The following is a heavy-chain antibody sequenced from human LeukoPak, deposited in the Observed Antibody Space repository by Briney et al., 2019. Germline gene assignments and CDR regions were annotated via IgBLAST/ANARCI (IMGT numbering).Heavy chain of an antibody. CDR3: FSGGGS. CDR2: IKQDGSEK. V-gene: IGHV3-7*01. D-gene: IGHD6-25*01. CDR1: GFTFSSYW. Sequence: PGGSLRLSCAASGFTFSSYWMSWVRQAPGKGLEWVANIKQDGSEKYYVDSVKGRFTISRDNAKNSLFLQMNSLRVEETAIYYCFSGGGSWGQGTLVTVSS. J-gene: IGHJ5*02.